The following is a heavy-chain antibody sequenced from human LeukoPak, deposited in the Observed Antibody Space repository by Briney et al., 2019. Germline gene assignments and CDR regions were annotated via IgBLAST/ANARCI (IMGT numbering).Heavy chain of an antibody. CDR2: INPNSGGT. D-gene: IGHD6-13*01. J-gene: IGHJ4*02. V-gene: IGHV1-2*02. CDR3: ASLAPRVERYSSSWYYFDY. Sequence: GASVKVSCKASGYTFTGYYMHWVRQAPGQGLEWMGWINPNSGGTNYAQKFQGRVTMTRDASISTAYMELSRLRSDDTAVYYCASLAPRVERYSSSWYYFDYWGQGTLVTVSS. CDR1: GYTFTGYY.